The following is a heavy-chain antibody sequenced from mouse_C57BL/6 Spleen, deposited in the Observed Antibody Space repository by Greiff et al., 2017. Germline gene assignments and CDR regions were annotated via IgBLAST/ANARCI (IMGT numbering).Heavy chain of an antibody. D-gene: IGHD1-1*01. CDR1: GYAFSSYW. CDR3: ARVFITTVIATDGVFDY. J-gene: IGHJ2*01. Sequence: QVQLQQSGAELVKPGASVKISCKASGYAFSSYWMNWVKQRPGQGLEWIGQIYPGDGDTNYNGKFKGKATLTEDKSSSTAYMQLSSLTSEDSAVYFCARVFITTVIATDGVFDYWGQGTTLTVSS. V-gene: IGHV1-80*01. CDR2: IYPGDGDT.